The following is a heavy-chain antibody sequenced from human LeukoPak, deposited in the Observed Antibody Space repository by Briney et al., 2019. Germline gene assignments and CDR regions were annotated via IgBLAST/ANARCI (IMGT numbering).Heavy chain of an antibody. CDR1: GFTFSSYS. V-gene: IGHV3-33*08. D-gene: IGHD4-17*01. J-gene: IGHJ4*02. Sequence: PGGSLRLSCAASGFTFSSYSMNWVRQAPGKGLEWVAFIRYDGSNKYYADSVKGRFTISRDNSKNTLYLQMNSLKTEDTAVYYCTRHELSTVTTRTTDYWGQGTLVTVSS. CDR2: IRYDGSNK. CDR3: TRHELSTVTTRTTDY.